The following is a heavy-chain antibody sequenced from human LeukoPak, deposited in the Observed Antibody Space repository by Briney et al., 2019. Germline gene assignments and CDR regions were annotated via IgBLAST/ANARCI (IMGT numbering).Heavy chain of an antibody. CDR3: ASANYRGDAFDI. Sequence: SETLSLTCTVSGGSISSGGYYWSWIRQHPGKGLEWIGYIYYSGSTYENPSLKSRVTISVDTSKNQFSLKLSSVAAADTAVYYCASANYRGDAFDIWGKGTMVTVSS. J-gene: IGHJ3*02. CDR2: IYYSGST. D-gene: IGHD4/OR15-4a*01. V-gene: IGHV4-31*03. CDR1: GGSISSGGYY.